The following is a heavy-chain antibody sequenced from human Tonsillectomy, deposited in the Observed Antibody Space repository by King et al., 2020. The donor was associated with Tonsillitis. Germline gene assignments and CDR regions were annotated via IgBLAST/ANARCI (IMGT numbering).Heavy chain of an antibody. V-gene: IGHV3-23*04. CDR3: AKPTYYYDSSGYPYGMDV. Sequence: VQLVESGGGLVQPGGSLRLSCAASGFTFSSYAMSWVRQAPGKGLEWVSAISGSGGSTYYADSVKGRFTISRDNSKNTLYLQMNSLRAEDTAVYYCAKPTYYYDSSGYPYGMDVWGQGTTVTVSS. D-gene: IGHD3-22*01. CDR2: ISGSGGST. CDR1: GFTFSSYA. J-gene: IGHJ6*02.